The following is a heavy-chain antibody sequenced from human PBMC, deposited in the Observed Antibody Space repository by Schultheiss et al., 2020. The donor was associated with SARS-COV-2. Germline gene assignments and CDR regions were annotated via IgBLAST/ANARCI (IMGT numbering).Heavy chain of an antibody. CDR1: GGSISSSNW. J-gene: IGHJ5*02. V-gene: IGHV4-4*02. CDR3: ARTRFDYDFWSGYYTHWFDP. CDR2: INHSGST. D-gene: IGHD3-3*01. Sequence: SETLSLTCAVSGGSISSSNWWSWVRQPPGKGLEWIGEINHSGSTNYNPSLKSRVTISVDTSKNQFSLKLSSVTAADTAVYYCARTRFDYDFWSGYYTHWFDPWGQGTLVTVSS.